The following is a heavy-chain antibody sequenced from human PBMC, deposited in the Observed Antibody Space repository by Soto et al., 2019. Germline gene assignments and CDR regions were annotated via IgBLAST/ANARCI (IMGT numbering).Heavy chain of an antibody. Sequence: QVQLVQSGAEVKKPGASVKVSCKASGYTFTSYGISWVRQAPGQGLEWMGWISAYNGNTNYAQKHQGRVTMTTDTARSTAYKERSSLRSDDTAVYYCAGSGEWEPRDYWGQGTLVTVSS. CDR3: AGSGEWEPRDY. CDR2: ISAYNGNT. D-gene: IGHD1-26*01. V-gene: IGHV1-18*01. CDR1: GYTFTSYG. J-gene: IGHJ4*02.